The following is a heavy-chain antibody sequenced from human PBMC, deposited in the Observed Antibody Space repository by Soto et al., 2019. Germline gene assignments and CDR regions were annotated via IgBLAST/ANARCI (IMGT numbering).Heavy chain of an antibody. CDR3: ARDNYYGSGMGRFDL. J-gene: IGHJ2*01. CDR2: ISAYNGNT. D-gene: IGHD3-10*01. Sequence: QVPLVQSGAEVKKPGASVKVSCKASGYTFTSYGISWVRQAPGQVLEWMGWISAYNGNTNYVQKLQGRVTMTTDTSTSTAYMELRSLRSDVTGVYYCARDNYYGSGMGRFDLWGRGTLVTVSS. CDR1: GYTFTSYG. V-gene: IGHV1-18*01.